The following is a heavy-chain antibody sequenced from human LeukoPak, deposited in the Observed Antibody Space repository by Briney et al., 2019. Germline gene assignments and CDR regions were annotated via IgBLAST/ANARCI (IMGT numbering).Heavy chain of an antibody. CDR3: AKDSQYVDTAMVFDY. Sequence: GGSLRLSCAASGFTSNSYVMSWVRQAAEKGLEWVSAINSGGGNTYYADSVKGRFTISRDNPKNTLYLQMNSLRAEDTAVYYCAKDSQYVDTAMVFDYWGQGTLVTVSS. D-gene: IGHD5-18*01. V-gene: IGHV3-23*01. J-gene: IGHJ4*02. CDR2: INSGGGNT. CDR1: GFTSNSYV.